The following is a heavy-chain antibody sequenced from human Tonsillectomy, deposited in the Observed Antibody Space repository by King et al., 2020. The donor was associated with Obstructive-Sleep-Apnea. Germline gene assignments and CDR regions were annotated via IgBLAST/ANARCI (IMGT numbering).Heavy chain of an antibody. D-gene: IGHD1-7*01. V-gene: IGHV4-4*07. CDR3: ARVGETIYYYYGMDV. Sequence: VQLQESGPGLVGPSETLSLTCTVSGASVNSFYWSWIRQPAGEGLEWIGRIYTSGSTDYNPSLKSRVTMSVDTSKNQFSLKLTSVTAADTAVYYCARVGETIYYYYGMDVWGQGTTVTVSS. J-gene: IGHJ6*02. CDR1: GASVNSFY. CDR2: IYTSGST.